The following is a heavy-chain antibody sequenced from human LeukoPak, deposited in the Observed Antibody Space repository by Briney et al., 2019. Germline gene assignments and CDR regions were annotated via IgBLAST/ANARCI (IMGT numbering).Heavy chain of an antibody. CDR2: IYYSGST. D-gene: IGHD3-10*01. V-gene: IGHV4-59*12. CDR3: ARGIPKRYYGSGSYDGSNWFDP. J-gene: IGHJ5*02. Sequence: SETLSLTCTVSGGSISSYYWSWIRQPPGKGLEWIGYIYYSGSTNYNPSLKSRVTISVDTSKNQFSLKLSSVTAADRAVYYCARGIPKRYYGSGSYDGSNWFDPWGQGTLVTVSS. CDR1: GGSISSYY.